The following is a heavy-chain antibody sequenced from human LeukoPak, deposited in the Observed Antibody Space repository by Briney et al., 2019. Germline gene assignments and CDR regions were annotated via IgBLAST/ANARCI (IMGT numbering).Heavy chain of an antibody. CDR2: ISYDGSSK. CDR3: ARFIQLWRTFDY. D-gene: IGHD5-18*01. Sequence: GGSLRLSCAASGFTFSSYAMHWVRQAPGKGLEWVAVISYDGSSKYYADSVKGRFTISRDNSKNTLYLQMNSLRAEDTAVYYCARFIQLWRTFDYWGQGTLVTVSS. CDR1: GFTFSSYA. J-gene: IGHJ4*02. V-gene: IGHV3-30-3*01.